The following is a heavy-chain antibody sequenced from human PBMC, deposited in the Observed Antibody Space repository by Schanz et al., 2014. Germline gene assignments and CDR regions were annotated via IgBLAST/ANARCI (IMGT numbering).Heavy chain of an antibody. CDR3: AREAGGQNDRDAEPHKYTYMDV. CDR1: GFSFRKSA. Sequence: EVQLLESGGGLVQPGGSLRLSCAASGFSFRKSAMSWVRQAPGQGLEWVANIGDDGADKYYLDSVRGRFTISRDNTKNFLHLEMNNLRAEDTAVYFCAREAGGQNDRDAEPHKYTYMDVWGKGTTVTVSS. D-gene: IGHD1-1*01. CDR2: IGDDGADK. J-gene: IGHJ6*03. V-gene: IGHV3-7*01.